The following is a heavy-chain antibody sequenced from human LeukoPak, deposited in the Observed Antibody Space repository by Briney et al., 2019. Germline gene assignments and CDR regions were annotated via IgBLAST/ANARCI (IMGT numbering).Heavy chain of an antibody. V-gene: IGHV3-21*01. CDR3: ARAVNSGYYFDY. CDR1: GFTFSSYS. CDR2: ISSSSSYI. J-gene: IGHJ4*02. D-gene: IGHD3-22*01. Sequence: GGSLRLSCAASGFTFSSYSMNWVRQAPGKGLEWVSSISSSSSYIYYADSVKGRFTISRDNAKNSLYLQMNSLRAEDTAVYYCARAVNSGYYFDYWGQGTLVTVSS.